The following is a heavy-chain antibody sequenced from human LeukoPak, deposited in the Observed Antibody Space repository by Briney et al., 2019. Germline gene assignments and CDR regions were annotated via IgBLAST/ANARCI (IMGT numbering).Heavy chain of an antibody. V-gene: IGHV3-33*08. CDR3: ARDESITIFGVVTQNWFDP. CDR2: IWYGGSNK. CDR1: GFTFSSYG. D-gene: IGHD3-3*01. Sequence: PGGSLRLSCAASGFTFSSYGMHWVRQAPGKGLEWVAVIWYGGSNKYYADSVKGRFTISRDNSKNTLYLQMNSLRAEDTAVYYCARDESITIFGVVTQNWFDPWGQGTLVTVSS. J-gene: IGHJ5*02.